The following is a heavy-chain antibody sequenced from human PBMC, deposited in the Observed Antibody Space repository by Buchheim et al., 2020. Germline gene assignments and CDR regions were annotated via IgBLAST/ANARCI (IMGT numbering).Heavy chain of an antibody. D-gene: IGHD3-10*01. CDR3: ARVNTSGWFGVFDS. CDR2: INWDGDNR. CDR1: GFTFDDFG. J-gene: IGHJ4*02. V-gene: IGHV3-20*01. Sequence: EVHLAESGGRVVRPGGSLRLSCATSGFTFDDFGLNWVRQRPGQGLEWVSGINWDGDNRGYADSVKGRFTISRDNAKNSLYLQMNSLRVEDTAFYHCARVNTSGWFGVFDSWGQGTL.